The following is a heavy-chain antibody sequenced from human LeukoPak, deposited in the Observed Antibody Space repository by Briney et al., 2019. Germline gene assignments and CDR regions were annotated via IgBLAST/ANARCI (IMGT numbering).Heavy chain of an antibody. V-gene: IGHV4-59*01. CDR3: ARADYYYYMDV. J-gene: IGHJ6*03. CDR1: GGSISSYY. Sequence: PSETLSLTCTVSGGSISSYYWSWIRQPPGKGPEWIGYIYYSGSTNYNPSLKSRVTISVDTSKNQFSLKLSSVAAADTAVYYCARADYYYYMDVWGKGTTVTISS. CDR2: IYYSGST.